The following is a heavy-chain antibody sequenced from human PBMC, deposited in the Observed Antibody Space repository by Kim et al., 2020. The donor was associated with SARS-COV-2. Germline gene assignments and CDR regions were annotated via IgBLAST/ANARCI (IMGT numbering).Heavy chain of an antibody. CDR2: IRSEAYGGAA. V-gene: IGHV3-49*03. CDR1: GFTFRDHS. CDR3: SREMRRGSFDI. Sequence: GGSLRLSCTISGFTFRDHSMSWFRQGPGKGLEWVGFIRSEAYGGAADYAASVNGRFTISRDDSKSIAYLHMNSLKNEDTAVYYCSREMRRGSFDIWGQGTMVTVS. J-gene: IGHJ3*02.